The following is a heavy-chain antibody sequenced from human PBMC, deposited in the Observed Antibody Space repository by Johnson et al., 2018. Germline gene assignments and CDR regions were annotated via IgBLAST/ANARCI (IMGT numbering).Heavy chain of an antibody. CDR2: ICWNSGSI. D-gene: IGHD2-8*01. Sequence: VESGRSLRLSCAACGFIFDDYAMHWVRQAPGKGLEWVSGICWNSGSIDYADSLKGRFTISRDNPKKSLYLQMNSLGAEETAFSYCAKEIHVRTVIKGADYWGQGTLVTVSS. V-gene: IGHV3-9*01. J-gene: IGHJ4*02. CDR3: AKEIHVRTVIKGADY. CDR1: GFIFDDYA.